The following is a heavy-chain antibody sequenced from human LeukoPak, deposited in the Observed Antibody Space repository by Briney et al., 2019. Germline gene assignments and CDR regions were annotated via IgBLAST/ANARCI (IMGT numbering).Heavy chain of an antibody. CDR3: ARREYGSGID. D-gene: IGHD3-10*01. V-gene: IGHV4-39*01. Sequence: SETLSLTCTVSGGSISSSNCYWGWIRQPPGKGLEWIGNIYYSGSTHYNPSLKSRVTISVDSSKNQFSLRLSSVTAADTAVYYCARREYGSGIDWGQGTLVIVSS. CDR2: IYYSGST. J-gene: IGHJ4*02. CDR1: GGSISSSNCY.